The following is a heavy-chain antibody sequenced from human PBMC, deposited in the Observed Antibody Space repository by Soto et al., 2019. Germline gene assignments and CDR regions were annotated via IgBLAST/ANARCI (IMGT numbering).Heavy chain of an antibody. Sequence: QVQLVESGGGVVQPGRSLRLSCAASGFTFSSYAMHWVRQAPGKGLEWVAVISYDGSNKDYEDSVKGRLTLSRDNSKNPLYLQMNSLSAEDAAVYFCAKDEHLPTSRERTYYYYGVDVWGQGTTVTVSS. CDR1: GFTFSSYA. D-gene: IGHD3-3*02. J-gene: IGHJ6*02. CDR3: AKDEHLPTSRERTYYYYGVDV. V-gene: IGHV3-30*18. CDR2: ISYDGSNK.